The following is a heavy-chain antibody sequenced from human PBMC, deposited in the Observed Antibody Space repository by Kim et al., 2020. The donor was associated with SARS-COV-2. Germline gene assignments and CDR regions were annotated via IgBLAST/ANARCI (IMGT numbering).Heavy chain of an antibody. J-gene: IGHJ4*02. Sequence: GGSLRLSCAASGFTFDDYAMHWVRQAPGKGLEWVSGISWNSGSIGYADSVKGRFTISRDNAKNSLYLQMNSLRAEDTALYYCAKHRWRYCSGGSCHYFDYWGQGTLVTVSS. CDR3: AKHRWRYCSGGSCHYFDY. V-gene: IGHV3-9*01. CDR1: GFTFDDYA. D-gene: IGHD2-15*01. CDR2: ISWNSGSI.